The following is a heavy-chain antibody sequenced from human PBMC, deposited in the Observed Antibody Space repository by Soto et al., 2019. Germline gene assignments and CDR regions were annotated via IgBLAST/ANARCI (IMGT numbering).Heavy chain of an antibody. D-gene: IGHD3-3*01. V-gene: IGHV1-69*13. CDR1: SCTCSSYS. Sequence: SVKVSFNAYSCTCSSYSISWVRQAPGQGLEWMGGIIPIFGTANYAQKFQGRVTITADESTSTAYMELSSLRSEDTAVYYCARNPRYYDFWSGYTPWYYGMDVWGQGTTVTVSS. CDR3: ARNPRYYDFWSGYTPWYYGMDV. J-gene: IGHJ6*02. CDR2: IIPIFGTA.